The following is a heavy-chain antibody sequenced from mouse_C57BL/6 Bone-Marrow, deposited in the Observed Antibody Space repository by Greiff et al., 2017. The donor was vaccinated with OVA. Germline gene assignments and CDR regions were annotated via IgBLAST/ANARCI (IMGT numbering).Heavy chain of an antibody. D-gene: IGHD2-3*01. Sequence: EVMLVESGGGLVQPKGSLKLSCAASGFSFNTYAMNWVRQAPGKGLEWVARIRSKSNNYATYYADSVKDRFTISRDDSESMLYLQMNNLKTEDTAMYYCVRQGYDGYLYYFDYWGQGTTLTVSS. CDR3: VRQGYDGYLYYFDY. CDR1: GFSFNTYA. J-gene: IGHJ2*01. V-gene: IGHV10-1*01. CDR2: IRSKSNNYAT.